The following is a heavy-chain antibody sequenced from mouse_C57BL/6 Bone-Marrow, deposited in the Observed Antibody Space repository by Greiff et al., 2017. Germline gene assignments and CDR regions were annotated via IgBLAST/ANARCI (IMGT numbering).Heavy chain of an antibody. J-gene: IGHJ4*01. D-gene: IGHD1-1*01. CDR2: ISYDGSN. CDR1: GYSITSGHY. CDR3: ARDNYGSSYAMDY. V-gene: IGHV3-6*01. Sequence: ESGPGLVKPSQSLSLTCSVTGYSITSGHYWNWIRQFPGNKLEWMGYISYDGSNNYNPSLKNRISITRDTSKNQFFLKLNSVTTEDTATYYCARDNYGSSYAMDYWGQGTSVTVSS.